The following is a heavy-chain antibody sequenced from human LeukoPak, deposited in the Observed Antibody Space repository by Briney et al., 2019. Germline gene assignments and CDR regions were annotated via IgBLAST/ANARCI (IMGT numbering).Heavy chain of an antibody. Sequence: SETLSLTCAVYGGSFSGYYWSWIRQPPGKGLEWIGEINHSGSTNYNPSLKSRVTISVDTSKNQFSLKLSSVTAADTAVYYCARDYDFWSGSYNWFDPWGQGTLVTVSS. D-gene: IGHD3-3*01. CDR3: ARDYDFWSGSYNWFDP. V-gene: IGHV4-34*01. J-gene: IGHJ5*02. CDR1: GGSFSGYY. CDR2: INHSGST.